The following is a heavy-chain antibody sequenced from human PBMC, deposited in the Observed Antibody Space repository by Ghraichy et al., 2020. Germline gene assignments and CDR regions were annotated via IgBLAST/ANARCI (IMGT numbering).Heavy chain of an antibody. CDR3: ARSKYTDGWFYFDH. D-gene: IGHD6-19*01. CDR2: IFYSGSGIT. J-gene: IGHJ4*02. CDR1: GGSIRSDY. Sequence: SETLSLTCNVSGGSIRSDYWSWIRQSPGKGLEWIGYIFYSGSGITNYNPSLKSRVTASLDTSKNQVSLMLTSVTTADTALYYCARSKYTDGWFYFDHWGRGTLVTVSS. V-gene: IGHV4-59*01.